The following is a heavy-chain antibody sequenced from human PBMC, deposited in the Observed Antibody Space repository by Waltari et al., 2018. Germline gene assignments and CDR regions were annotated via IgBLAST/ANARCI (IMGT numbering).Heavy chain of an antibody. J-gene: IGHJ4*02. D-gene: IGHD6-25*01. CDR2: IYTSGST. CDR1: GGSISSGSYY. Sequence: QVQLQESGPGLVKPSQTLSLTCTVSGGSISSGSYYWSWIRQPAGKGLEWIGRIYTSGSTNYNPSLNSRVTISVDTSKNQFSLKLSSVTAADTAVYYCARGAFGSVDYWGQGTLVTVSS. V-gene: IGHV4-61*02. CDR3: ARGAFGSVDY.